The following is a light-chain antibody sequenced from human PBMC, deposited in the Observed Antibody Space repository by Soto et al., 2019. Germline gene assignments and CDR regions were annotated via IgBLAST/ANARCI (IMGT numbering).Light chain of an antibody. CDR3: QQYNNWTIT. J-gene: IGKJ5*01. Sequence: EIVMTQSPVTLSVSPGERATLSCRASQSVSSDLAWYQQKPGQVPKLLIYGAFTMATGIPARFSGSGSGTEFNLTISSLQSEDFAVYYCQQYNNWTITFGQGTRLESK. CDR1: QSVSSD. V-gene: IGKV3-15*01. CDR2: GAF.